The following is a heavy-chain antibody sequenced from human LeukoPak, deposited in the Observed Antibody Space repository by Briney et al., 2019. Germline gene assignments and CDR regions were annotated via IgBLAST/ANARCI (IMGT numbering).Heavy chain of an antibody. CDR2: IGTYYGNT. CDR3: ARDEGYCTITTCYRNWFDP. V-gene: IGHV1-18*01. J-gene: IGHJ5*02. Sequence: APVKVCCKASGYTFTNHGISWVRQAPGQGLEWMGWIGTYYGNTNYAQKLQGRVTMTTDTSTSTAFMELRSLRSDDAAVYYCARDEGYCTITTCYRNWFDPWGQGTLVTVSS. D-gene: IGHD2-2*01. CDR1: GYTFTNHG.